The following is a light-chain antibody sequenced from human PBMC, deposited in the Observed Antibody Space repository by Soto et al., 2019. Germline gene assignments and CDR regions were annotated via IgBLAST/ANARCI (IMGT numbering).Light chain of an antibody. V-gene: IGLV2-23*02. CDR3: CSSGGSPTYV. J-gene: IGLJ1*01. Sequence: QPALTQPASVSGSPGQSITISCTGTSSNVGSYKLVSWYQQHPGKAPKLMIFGVNKRPSGVSNRFSGSKSGNTASLTISGLKVEDEADYYCCSSGGSPTYVFGTGTKVTVL. CDR2: GVN. CDR1: SSNVGSYKL.